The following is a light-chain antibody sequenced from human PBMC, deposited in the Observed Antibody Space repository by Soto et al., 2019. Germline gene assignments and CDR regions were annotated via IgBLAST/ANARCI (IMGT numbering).Light chain of an antibody. Sequence: ELVMPQSFAPVSVSTGERATLSCRATQSGSSYLAWYQPTPGQAPRHLIYGASTRAKSRPPRFSVSGSGTELSLTLSSRQPEDFAFYDCQQHNNRPTMTFGQGTRLDIK. V-gene: IGKV3-15*01. CDR3: QQHNNRPTMT. CDR1: QSGSSY. CDR2: GAS. J-gene: IGKJ5*01.